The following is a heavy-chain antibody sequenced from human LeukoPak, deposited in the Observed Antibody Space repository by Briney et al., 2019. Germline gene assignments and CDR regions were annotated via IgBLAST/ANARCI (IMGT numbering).Heavy chain of an antibody. J-gene: IGHJ4*02. D-gene: IGHD3-3*01. CDR2: INHSGST. V-gene: IGHV4-34*01. Sequence: SETLSLTCAVYGGSFSGYYWGWIRQPPGKGLEWIGEINHSGSTNYNPSLKSRVTISVDTSKNQFSLKLSSVTAADTAVYYCATITIFGVAHDYWGQGTLVTVSS. CDR1: GGSFSGYY. CDR3: ATITIFGVAHDY.